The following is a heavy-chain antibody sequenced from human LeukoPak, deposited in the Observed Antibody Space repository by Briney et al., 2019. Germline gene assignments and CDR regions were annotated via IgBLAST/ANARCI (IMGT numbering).Heavy chain of an antibody. D-gene: IGHD2-15*01. CDR1: GYTFTGYY. J-gene: IGHJ3*02. V-gene: IGHV1-2*02. CDR3: ARGLIGYCSGGSCYVLNALDI. CDR2: INPNSGGT. Sequence: ASVKVSCKASGYTFTGYYMHWVRQAPGQGLEWMGWINPNSGGTNYAQKFQGRVTMTRDTSISTAYMELSRLRSDDTAVYYCARGLIGYCSGGSCYVLNALDIWGQGTMVTVSS.